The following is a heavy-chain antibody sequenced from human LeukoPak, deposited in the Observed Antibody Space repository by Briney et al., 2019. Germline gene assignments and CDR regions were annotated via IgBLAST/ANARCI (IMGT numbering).Heavy chain of an antibody. D-gene: IGHD5-18*01. CDR1: GFTFTSYS. Sequence: GGSLRLSYAASGFTFTSYSVDSVRQAPGGGLGCHLFISSSRSYIYYADSVKGRFTISRDNATNSLYLQMNSLRAEDTAVYYCARDRGLSVDTAPDYWGQGTLVTVSS. CDR3: ARDRGLSVDTAPDY. CDR2: ISSSRSYI. V-gene: IGHV3-21*01. J-gene: IGHJ4*02.